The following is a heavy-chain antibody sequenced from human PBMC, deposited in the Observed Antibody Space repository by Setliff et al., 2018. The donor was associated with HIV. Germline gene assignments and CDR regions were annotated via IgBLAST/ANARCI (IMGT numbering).Heavy chain of an antibody. Sequence: PSETLSLTCAVSGYSISNGYYWGWLRQSPGKGLEWIGSMFHSGNTYYNPSLEIRVSMSVDTSTNQVSLQLSSVTAADTAVYYCARGKSGSYDAYDMWGRGTMVTVSS. J-gene: IGHJ3*02. V-gene: IGHV4-38-2*01. CDR1: GYSISNGYY. CDR2: MFHSGNT. D-gene: IGHD5-12*01. CDR3: ARGKSGSYDAYDM.